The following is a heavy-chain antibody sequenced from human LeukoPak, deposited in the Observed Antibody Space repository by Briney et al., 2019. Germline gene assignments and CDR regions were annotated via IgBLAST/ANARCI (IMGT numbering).Heavy chain of an antibody. J-gene: IGHJ4*02. D-gene: IGHD2-2*02. CDR1: GGSFSGYY. Sequence: SETLSLTCAVYGGSFSGYYWSWIRRPPGKGLEWIGEINHSGSTNYNPSLKSRVTISVDTSKNQFSLKLSSVTAADTAVYYCARAHIPNFWGQGTLVIVSS. CDR3: ARAHIPNF. V-gene: IGHV4-34*01. CDR2: INHSGST.